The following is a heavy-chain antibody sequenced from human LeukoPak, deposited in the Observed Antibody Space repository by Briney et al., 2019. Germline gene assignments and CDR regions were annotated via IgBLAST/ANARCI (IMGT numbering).Heavy chain of an antibody. CDR2: INSDGSST. Sequence: GGSLRLFCAASGFTFSSYWMHWVRQAPGKGLVWVSRINSDGSSTRYADSVKGQFTISRDNAKNPLYLQMNSLRAEDTAVYYCAELGITMIGGVWGKGTTVTISS. V-gene: IGHV3-74*01. J-gene: IGHJ6*04. CDR1: GFTFSSYW. CDR3: AELGITMIGGV. D-gene: IGHD3-10*02.